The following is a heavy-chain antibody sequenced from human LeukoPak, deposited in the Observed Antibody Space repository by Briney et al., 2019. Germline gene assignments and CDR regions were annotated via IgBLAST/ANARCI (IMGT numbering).Heavy chain of an antibody. CDR1: GGSISSSSYY. Sequence: SETLSLTCTVSGGSISSSSYYWGWIRQPPGKGLEWIGSIYYSGSTYYNPSLKSRVTISVDTSKNQFSLKLSSVTAADTAVYYCARITMIVVVNRANDAFDIWGQGQWSPSLQ. D-gene: IGHD3-22*01. CDR3: ARITMIVVVNRANDAFDI. J-gene: IGHJ3*02. CDR2: IYYSGST. V-gene: IGHV4-39*07.